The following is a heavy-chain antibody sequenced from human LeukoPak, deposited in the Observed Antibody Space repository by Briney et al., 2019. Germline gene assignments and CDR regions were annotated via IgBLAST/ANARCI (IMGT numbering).Heavy chain of an antibody. Sequence: PSETLSLTCAVYGGSFSGYYWSWIRQPAGKGLEWIGRIYTSGSTNYNPSLKSRVTMSVDTSKNQFSLKLSSVTAADTAVYYCARDAYYYDSSGYYRNGFDPWGQGTLVTVSS. CDR1: GGSFSGYY. CDR3: ARDAYYYDSSGYYRNGFDP. V-gene: IGHV4-4*07. D-gene: IGHD3-22*01. J-gene: IGHJ5*02. CDR2: IYTSGST.